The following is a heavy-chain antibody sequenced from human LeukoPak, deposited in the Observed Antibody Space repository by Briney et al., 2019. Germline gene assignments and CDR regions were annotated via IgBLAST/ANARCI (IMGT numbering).Heavy chain of an antibody. CDR3: ARSGGWYEFDY. D-gene: IGHD6-19*01. Sequence: PGGSLRLSCAASGFTFSSYAMHWVRQAPGKGLEYVSAISSNGGSTYYANSVKGRFTISRDNSKNTLYLQMGSLRAEDMAVYYCARSGGWYEFDYWGQGTLVTVSS. CDR2: ISSNGGST. CDR1: GFTFSSYA. J-gene: IGHJ4*02. V-gene: IGHV3-64*01.